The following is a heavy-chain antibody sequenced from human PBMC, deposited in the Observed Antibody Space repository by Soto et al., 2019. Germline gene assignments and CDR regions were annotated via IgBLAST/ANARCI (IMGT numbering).Heavy chain of an antibody. CDR2: INHSGST. CDR3: ATYYDILTGYYDY. J-gene: IGHJ4*02. Sequence: SETLSLTCAVYGGSFSGYYWSWIRQPPGKGLEWIGEINHSGSTNYNPSLKSRVTISVDTSKHQFSLKLSSVTAADTAVYYCATYYDILTGYYDYWGQGTLVTVSS. D-gene: IGHD3-9*01. V-gene: IGHV4-34*01. CDR1: GGSFSGYY.